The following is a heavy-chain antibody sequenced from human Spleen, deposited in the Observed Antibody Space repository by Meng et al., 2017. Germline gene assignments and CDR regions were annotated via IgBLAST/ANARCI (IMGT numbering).Heavy chain of an antibody. V-gene: IGHV3-23*01. D-gene: IGHD3-10*01. CDR2: ITTGDRI. Sequence: GESLKISCAASGFTFDDYGMSWVRQAPGRGLEWVSIITTGDRIYYEASVKGRFTISRDNLKSMLYLQMNSLRAEDTAIYYCAKDRSVRGVIDSQDSWGQGTLVTVSS. CDR3: AKDRSVRGVIDSQDS. CDR1: GFTFDDYG. J-gene: IGHJ4*02.